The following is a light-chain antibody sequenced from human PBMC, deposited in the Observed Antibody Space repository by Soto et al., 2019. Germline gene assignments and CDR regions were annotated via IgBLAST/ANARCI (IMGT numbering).Light chain of an antibody. CDR3: QQYDSSSVT. V-gene: IGKV3-20*01. J-gene: IGKJ5*01. Sequence: IILTQSPGTLSLSPGEGATLSCKASQTVISTHLAWYQQKPGQAPRLLIYATSNRATGIPDTFSGSGSGRDFTLTIDTLEPEDFAVYYCQQYDSSSVTFGQGTRREIK. CDR1: QTVISTH. CDR2: ATS.